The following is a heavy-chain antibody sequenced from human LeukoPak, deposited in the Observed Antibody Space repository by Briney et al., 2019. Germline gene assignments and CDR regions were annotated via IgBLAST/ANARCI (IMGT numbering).Heavy chain of an antibody. CDR1: GYSFTNYW. Sequence: GESLKISCQGSGYSFTNYWIGWVRQTPGKGLEWMGIINTGDSDTRYSPSFQGQVTISVDKSIRTAYLQWSSLKASDTAIYYCARRPDVGGGWNFDYWGQGTLVTVSS. CDR3: ARRPDVGGGWNFDY. CDR2: INTGDSDT. V-gene: IGHV5-51*01. D-gene: IGHD6-19*01. J-gene: IGHJ4*02.